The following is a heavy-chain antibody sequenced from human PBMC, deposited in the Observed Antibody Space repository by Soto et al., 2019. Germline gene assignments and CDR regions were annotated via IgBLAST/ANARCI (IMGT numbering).Heavy chain of an antibody. D-gene: IGHD3-10*01. Sequence: VASVKVSCKASGYTFTSYYMHWVRQAPGQGLEWMGIINPSGGSTGYAQKFQGRVTMTRDTSTSTVYMELSSLRSEDTAVYYCASVSSYYGSGSYLRTLDYYYMDVWGKGTTVTVSS. V-gene: IGHV1-46*03. CDR3: ASVSSYYGSGSYLRTLDYYYMDV. CDR1: GYTFTSYY. CDR2: INPSGGST. J-gene: IGHJ6*03.